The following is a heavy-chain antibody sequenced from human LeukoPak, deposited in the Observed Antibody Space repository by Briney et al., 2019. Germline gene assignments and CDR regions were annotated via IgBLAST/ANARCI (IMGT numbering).Heavy chain of an antibody. J-gene: IGHJ4*02. CDR3: ARSNYYDSSAHAY. Sequence: SETLSLTCTVSGGSISSYYWSWIRQPPGKGLEWIGRIYTSGSTNYNPSLKSRVTISVDTSKNQFSLKLSSVTAADTAVYYCARSNYYDSSAHAYWGQGTLVTVSS. CDR1: GGSISSYY. V-gene: IGHV4-4*08. CDR2: IYTSGST. D-gene: IGHD3-22*01.